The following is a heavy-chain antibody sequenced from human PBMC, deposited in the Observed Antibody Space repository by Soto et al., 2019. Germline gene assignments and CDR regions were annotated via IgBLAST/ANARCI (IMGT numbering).Heavy chain of an antibody. CDR1: GFNFNKYA. V-gene: IGHV3-30*14. J-gene: IGHJ6*02. Sequence: QVQLVESGGGVVQPGRSLRLSCAASGFNFNKYAMYWVRQAPGKGLEWVAAISYGGSEEYYADSVKGRFTISRDNSKNTLNLQMNSLRPEDTAVYHCGRLVWEVITYYNGMDVWGQGTTVTVSS. CDR2: ISYGGSEE. CDR3: GRLVWEVITYYNGMDV. D-gene: IGHD3-16*01.